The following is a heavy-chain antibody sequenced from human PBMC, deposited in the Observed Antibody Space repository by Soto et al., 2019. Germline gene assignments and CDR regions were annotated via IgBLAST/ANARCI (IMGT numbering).Heavy chain of an antibody. CDR2: ISSSSSTI. J-gene: IGHJ4*02. CDR3: AKSLKTYTSSPVDY. Sequence: GGPLRLSCAASGLTFSSYSMNWVRQAPGKGMEGVSYISSSSSTIYYADSVKGRFTISRDNAKNSLYLQMNSLRADDTAVYYCAKSLKTYTSSPVDYWGQGTLVTVSS. D-gene: IGHD6-6*01. V-gene: IGHV3-48*01. CDR1: GLTFSSYS.